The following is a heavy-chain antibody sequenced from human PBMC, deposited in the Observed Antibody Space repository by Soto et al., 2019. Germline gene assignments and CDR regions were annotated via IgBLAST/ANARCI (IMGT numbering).Heavy chain of an antibody. Sequence: QLQLQESGPGLVKPSETLSLTCTVSGGSISSYYWGWIRRPPGKGLEWIGSIYYSGGTYYNPSPKSRVTISGDTSKNQFSLKLSSVTAADTAVYYCARRWGYSFDYWGQGTLVTVSS. CDR1: GGSISSYY. V-gene: IGHV4-39*01. CDR2: IYYSGGT. J-gene: IGHJ4*02. D-gene: IGHD7-27*01. CDR3: ARRWGYSFDY.